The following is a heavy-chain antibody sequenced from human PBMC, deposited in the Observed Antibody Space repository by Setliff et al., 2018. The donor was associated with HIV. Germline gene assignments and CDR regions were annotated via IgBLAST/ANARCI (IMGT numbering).Heavy chain of an antibody. V-gene: IGHV4-39*01. CDR3: ARQNRIAAAGTEIDY. CDR1: GGSISSSSYY. CDR2: IFNDGRT. D-gene: IGHD6-13*01. Sequence: SETLSLTCTVSGGSISSSSYYWGWIRQPPGKGLEWIGSIFNDGRTYYNPSLKSRVTISVDTSKNQFSLKLSSVTAADTAVYNCARQNRIAAAGTEIDYWGQGTLVTSPQ. J-gene: IGHJ4*02.